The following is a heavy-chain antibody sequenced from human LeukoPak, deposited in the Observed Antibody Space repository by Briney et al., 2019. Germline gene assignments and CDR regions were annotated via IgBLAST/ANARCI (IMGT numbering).Heavy chain of an antibody. J-gene: IGHJ2*01. D-gene: IGHD3-3*01. CDR1: GGSISSYY. Sequence: PSETLSLTCTVSGGSISSYYWSWIRQPPGKGLEWIGYIYYSGSTYYNPSLKSRVTISVDTSKNQFSLKLSSVTAADTAVYYCARDAKFDFWSDGGYFDLWGRGTLVTVSS. CDR3: ARDAKFDFWSDGGYFDL. V-gene: IGHV4-59*01. CDR2: IYYSGST.